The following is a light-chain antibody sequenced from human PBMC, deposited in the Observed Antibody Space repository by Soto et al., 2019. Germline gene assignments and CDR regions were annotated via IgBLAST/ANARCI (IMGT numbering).Light chain of an antibody. J-gene: IGKJ1*01. CDR1: QSNSKY. CDR3: QQSSTTPWT. V-gene: IGKV1-39*01. Sequence: DIPMTQSPSSLSASEGDRVTITCRASQSNSKYLNWYQQKPGKAPKLLIYAASSLQSGVPSRFSGSGSGTDFTLTISSVQPEDFGTYYCQQSSTTPWTFGQGTRVEIK. CDR2: AAS.